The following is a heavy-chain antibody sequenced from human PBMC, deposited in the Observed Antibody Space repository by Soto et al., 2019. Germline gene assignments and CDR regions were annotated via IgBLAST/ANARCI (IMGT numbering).Heavy chain of an antibody. Sequence: QITLKESCPTLLKPTQTLTLTCSFSGFSLSTRGVGVGCIRQPPGKALEWLAVIYWDDSKHSSPSLKNRLTITKDTSKNQVVLTMTNMDPVDTATYYCAHKGYGDYPIDYGGQGTLVTVSS. CDR2: IYWDDSK. CDR3: AHKGYGDYPIDY. CDR1: GFSLSTRGVG. J-gene: IGHJ4*02. V-gene: IGHV2-5*02. D-gene: IGHD4-17*01.